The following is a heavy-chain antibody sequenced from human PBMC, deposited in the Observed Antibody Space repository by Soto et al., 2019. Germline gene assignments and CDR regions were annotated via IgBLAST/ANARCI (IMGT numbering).Heavy chain of an antibody. D-gene: IGHD2-15*01. CDR3: ARGEVVALGY. Sequence: SEILSLTCAVSGGSISSGGYPWIWIRQPPGKGLEWIGYIYHSGSTYYNPSLKSRVTILVDRSKNQFSLKLSSVTAADTDVYYCARGEVVALGYWGQGTLVNVSS. CDR2: IYHSGST. J-gene: IGHJ4*02. CDR1: GGSISSGGYP. V-gene: IGHV4-30-2*01.